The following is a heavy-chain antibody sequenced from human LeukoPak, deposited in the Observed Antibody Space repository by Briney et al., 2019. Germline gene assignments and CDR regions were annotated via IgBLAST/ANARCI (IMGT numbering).Heavy chain of an antibody. D-gene: IGHD3-16*01. CDR3: ARDVWDY. Sequence: PGGSLRLSCAAPGFTFGSYGMHWVRQAPGKGLEWVAVISYDGSNKYYADSVKGRFTISRDNSKNTLYLQMNSLRAEDTAVYYCARDVWDYWGQGTLVTVSS. V-gene: IGHV3-30*03. J-gene: IGHJ4*02. CDR1: GFTFGSYG. CDR2: ISYDGSNK.